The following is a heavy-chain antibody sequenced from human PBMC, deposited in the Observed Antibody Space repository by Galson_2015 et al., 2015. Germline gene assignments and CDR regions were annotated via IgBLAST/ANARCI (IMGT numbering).Heavy chain of an antibody. CDR1: GFTFSSYA. V-gene: IGHV3-30*01. CDR3: ARDSLIVATNEYYYYYYMDV. J-gene: IGHJ6*03. CDR2: ISYDGSNK. D-gene: IGHD5-12*01. Sequence: SLRLSCAASGFTFSSYAMHWVRQAPGKGLEWVAVISYDGSNKYYADSVKGRFTISRDNSKNTLYLQMNSLRAEDTAVYYCARDSLIVATNEYYYYYYMDVWGKGTTVTVSS.